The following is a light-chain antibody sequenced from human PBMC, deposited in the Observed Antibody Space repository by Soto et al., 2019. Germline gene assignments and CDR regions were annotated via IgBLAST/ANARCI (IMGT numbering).Light chain of an antibody. CDR2: KAS. J-gene: IGKJ1*01. V-gene: IGKV1-5*03. Sequence: DIQMTQSPSTLSASVGDRVTITCRASQTINRWLAWYQQKPGEVPNLLIYKASVLESGVPSRFSGSGSGTEFTLTISRLQPEDVSTYYCQRWSVGQGTKVDSK. CDR1: QTINRW. CDR3: QRWS.